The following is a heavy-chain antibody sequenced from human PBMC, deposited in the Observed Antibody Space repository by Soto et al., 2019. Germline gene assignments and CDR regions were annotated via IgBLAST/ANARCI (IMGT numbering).Heavy chain of an antibody. J-gene: IGHJ4*02. D-gene: IGHD2-21*01. CDR1: GGSISRNY. Sequence: SETLSLTCSVFGGSISRNYWSWIRQPAGKRLEWIGRIYKNGTTDYNPSLESRVTMSVDPSKNRISLKLSSATAADTAIYYCARGLYCGDECYFACWGQGILVTVSS. CDR3: ARGLYCGDECYFAC. CDR2: IYKNGTT. V-gene: IGHV4-4*07.